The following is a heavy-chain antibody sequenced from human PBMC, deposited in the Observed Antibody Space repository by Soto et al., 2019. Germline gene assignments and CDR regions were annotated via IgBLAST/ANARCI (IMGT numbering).Heavy chain of an antibody. CDR3: ARGPHPYDSSGLGTH. Sequence: EVQLVESGGGLVKPGGSLRLSCAASGFTFSSYSMNWVRQAPGKGLEWVSSISSSSSYIYYADSVKGRFTISRDNAKNSRYLQMNSLRAEDTAVYDCARGPHPYDSSGLGTHWGQGTLVTVSS. D-gene: IGHD3-22*01. CDR2: ISSSSSYI. J-gene: IGHJ4*02. V-gene: IGHV3-21*01. CDR1: GFTFSSYS.